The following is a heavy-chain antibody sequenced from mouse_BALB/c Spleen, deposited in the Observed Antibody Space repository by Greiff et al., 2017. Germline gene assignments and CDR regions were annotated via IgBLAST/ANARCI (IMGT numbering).Heavy chain of an antibody. D-gene: IGHD1-1*02. CDR3: AGGPSRAMDY. Sequence: EVQLVESGGGLVQPGGSRKLSCAASGFTFSSFGMHWVRQAPEKGLEWVAYISSGSSTIYYADTVKGRFTISRDNPKNTLFLQMTSLRSEDTAMYYCAGGPSRAMDYWGQGTSVTVSS. V-gene: IGHV5-17*02. CDR1: GFTFSSFG. CDR2: ISSGSSTI. J-gene: IGHJ4*01.